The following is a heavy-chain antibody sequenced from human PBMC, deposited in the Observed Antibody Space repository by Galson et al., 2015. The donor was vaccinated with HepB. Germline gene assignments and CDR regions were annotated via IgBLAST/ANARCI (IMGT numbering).Heavy chain of an antibody. CDR1: GFTFSNAW. J-gene: IGHJ6*02. CDR2: IKSKTDGGTT. D-gene: IGHD2-2*01. CDR3: TTDSPSPSYCSSTSCRELYYYYYGMDV. V-gene: IGHV3-15*01. Sequence: SLRLSCAASGFTFSNAWMSWVRQAPGKGLEWVGRIKSKTDGGTTDYAAPVKGRFTISRDDSKNTLYLQMNSLKTEDTAVYYCTTDSPSPSYCSSTSCRELYYYYYGMDVWGQGTTVTVSS.